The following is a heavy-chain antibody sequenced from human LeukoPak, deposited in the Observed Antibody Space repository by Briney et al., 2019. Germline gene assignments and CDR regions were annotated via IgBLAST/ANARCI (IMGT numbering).Heavy chain of an antibody. D-gene: IGHD3-22*01. CDR3: ARDGYYYDSSGYGFDI. J-gene: IGHJ3*02. CDR1: GGSISSGGYS. CDR2: IYHSGST. Sequence: PSETLSLTCAVSGGSISSGGYSWSWIRQPPGKGLEWIGYIYHSGSTYYNPSLKSRVTISVGRSKNQFSLKLSSVTAADTAVYYCARDGYYYDSSGYGFDIWGQGTMVTVSS. V-gene: IGHV4-30-2*01.